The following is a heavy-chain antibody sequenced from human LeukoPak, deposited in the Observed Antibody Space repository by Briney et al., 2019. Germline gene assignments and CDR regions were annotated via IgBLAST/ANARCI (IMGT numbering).Heavy chain of an antibody. Sequence: PGGSLRLSCAASGFTFSGFGMHWVRQAPGKGLEWVAVIWYDGSNKYYADSVKGRFTISRDNSKNTLYLEMNSLRAEDTAVYYCARDYYYDSSGYWDYYFDYWGQGTLVSVSS. CDR1: GFTFSGFG. CDR2: IWYDGSNK. CDR3: ARDYYYDSSGYWDYYFDY. J-gene: IGHJ4*02. V-gene: IGHV3-33*01. D-gene: IGHD3-22*01.